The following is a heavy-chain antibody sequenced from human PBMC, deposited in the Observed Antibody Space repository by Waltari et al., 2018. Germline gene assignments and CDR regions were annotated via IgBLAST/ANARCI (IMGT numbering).Heavy chain of an antibody. D-gene: IGHD6-6*01. V-gene: IGHV3-9*01. CDR3: VKDRGLYSSSSGLDY. CDR1: GFSFDVYA. Sequence: EVQLVESGGGLVQPGRSLGLSGAASGFSFDVYAMHWVRQAPGKGLEWVSGISWKSGSTAYADSVEGRFTISRDNAKNSLYLQMHSLRPEDTALYYCVKDRGLYSSSSGLDYWGQGTLVTVSS. J-gene: IGHJ4*02. CDR2: ISWKSGST.